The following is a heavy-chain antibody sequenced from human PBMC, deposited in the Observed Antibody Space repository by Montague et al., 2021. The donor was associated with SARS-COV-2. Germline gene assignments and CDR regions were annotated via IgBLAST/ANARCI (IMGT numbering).Heavy chain of an antibody. J-gene: IGHJ6*02. V-gene: IGHV3-48*01. Sequence: SLRLSCAASGFTFNSYGMIWIRQTPGKGLEWVSSISGSGAFTHYVDSVKGRFTISRDNAKRSLYLQMTSLRAEDTAVYYCARHHGDYFYDYYGMDVWGQGTTVTVSS. CDR1: GFTFNSYG. D-gene: IGHD4-17*01. CDR3: ARHHGDYFYDYYGMDV. CDR2: ISGSGAFT.